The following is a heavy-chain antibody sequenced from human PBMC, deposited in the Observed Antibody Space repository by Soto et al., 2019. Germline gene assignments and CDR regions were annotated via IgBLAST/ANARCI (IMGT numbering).Heavy chain of an antibody. CDR2: IYYSGST. Sequence: QVQLQESGPGLVKPSQTLSLTCTVSGGSISSGGYYWSWIRQHPGKGLEWIGYIYYSGSTYYNPSLKSRVTISVDTSKNQFSLKLSSGTAAATAVYYCARSSQSTVPTFDYWGQGTLVTVSS. V-gene: IGHV4-31*03. CDR3: ARSSQSTVPTFDY. CDR1: GGSISSGGYY. D-gene: IGHD4-17*01. J-gene: IGHJ4*02.